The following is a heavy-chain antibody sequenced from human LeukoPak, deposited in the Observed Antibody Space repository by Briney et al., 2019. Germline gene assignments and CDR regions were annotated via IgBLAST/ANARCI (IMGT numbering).Heavy chain of an antibody. CDR1: GGSISTYY. Sequence: PSETLSLTCTVSGGSISTYYWSWIRQPPGKGLEWIGYSDYSGSTSYNPSLKSRVTVSVDTSKNQFSLKLSSVTAADTAVYYCAKENGGGAFDIWGQGTMVTVSS. V-gene: IGHV4-59*12. D-gene: IGHD2-8*01. J-gene: IGHJ3*02. CDR2: SDYSGST. CDR3: AKENGGGAFDI.